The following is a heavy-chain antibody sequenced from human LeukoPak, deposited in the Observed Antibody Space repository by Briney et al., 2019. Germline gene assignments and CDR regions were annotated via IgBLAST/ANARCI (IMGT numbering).Heavy chain of an antibody. CDR1: GFSFSSNS. CDR3: AKASAMIVVVSKHFDY. CDR2: ISGSGGST. J-gene: IGHJ4*02. D-gene: IGHD3-22*01. Sequence: GGSLRLSCAASGFSFSSNSMSWVRQAPGKGLEWVSAISGSGGSTYYADSVKGRFTISRDNSENTLYLQMNSLRAEDTAVYYCAKASAMIVVVSKHFDYWGQGTLVTVSS. V-gene: IGHV3-23*01.